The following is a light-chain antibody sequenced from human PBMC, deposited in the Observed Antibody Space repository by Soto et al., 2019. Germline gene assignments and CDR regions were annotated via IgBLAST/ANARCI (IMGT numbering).Light chain of an antibody. Sequence: DIQLTQSPSFLSASVGDRVSITCRASQGINFNLAWYQQRPGKAPKLLIYAASTLESGVPSRFSGSGSGTAFNFTITTLQPDDFATYYCQQLGTSPITFGQGTRLEI. J-gene: IGKJ5*01. V-gene: IGKV1-9*01. CDR2: AAS. CDR1: QGINFN. CDR3: QQLGTSPIT.